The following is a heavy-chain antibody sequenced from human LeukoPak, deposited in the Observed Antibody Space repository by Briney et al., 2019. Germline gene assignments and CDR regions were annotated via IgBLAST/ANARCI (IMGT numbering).Heavy chain of an antibody. V-gene: IGHV1-18*01. CDR1: GYTFTRYS. D-gene: IGHD3-10*01. CDR2: ISAYNGDI. CDR3: TRDLGTYKSYGSIFFDY. Sequence: ASVKVSCKASGYTFTRYSMNWVRQAPGQGPEWMGWISAYNGDIIYGQKFQGRVTMTTDTSTNTAYMELRSLRSDDTAVYYCTRDLGTYKSYGSIFFDYWGQGALVTVSS. J-gene: IGHJ4*02.